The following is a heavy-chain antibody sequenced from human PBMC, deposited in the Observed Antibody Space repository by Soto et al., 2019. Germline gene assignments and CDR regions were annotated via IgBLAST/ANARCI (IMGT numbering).Heavy chain of an antibody. J-gene: IGHJ4*02. CDR3: ARSATDYSRFDY. CDR2: IDAGNGNT. V-gene: IGHV1-3*01. CDR1: GYTFTRNA. D-gene: IGHD3-9*01. Sequence: QVQLVPSGAEVKKPGASVKVSCKASGYTFTRNAIHWVRQAPGQRLEWIGKIDAGNGNTKYSQKFQGRVTITRDTSASAAYMELITLVSEDTSIYSCARSATDYSRFDYWGQGTLVTVSS.